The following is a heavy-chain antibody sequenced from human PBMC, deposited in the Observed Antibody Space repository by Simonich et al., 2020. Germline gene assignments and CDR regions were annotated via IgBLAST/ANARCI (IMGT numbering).Heavy chain of an antibody. CDR1: GCSISSYY. CDR2: IYYSGRT. D-gene: IGHD2-15*01. CDR3: ARGGLYFDY. V-gene: IGHV4-59*01. J-gene: IGHJ4*02. Sequence: QVQLQESGPGLVKPSETLSLTCTVSGCSISSYYWIWIRQPPGKGLEWIGYIYYSGRTNYNPTLKSRVTISVDTSKNQFSLKLSSVTAADTAVYYCARGGLYFDYWGQGTLVTVSS.